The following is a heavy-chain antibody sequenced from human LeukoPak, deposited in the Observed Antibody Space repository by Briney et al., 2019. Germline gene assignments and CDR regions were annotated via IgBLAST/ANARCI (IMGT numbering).Heavy chain of an antibody. CDR3: ARAGLDSGWYAGYFDY. CDR1: GFTFSSYW. CDR2: IKQDGSEK. D-gene: IGHD6-19*01. V-gene: IGHV3-7*01. J-gene: IGHJ4*02. Sequence: PGGSLRLSCAASGFTFSSYWMSWVRQAPGKGLEWVANIKQDGSEKYYVDSVKGRFTISRDNAKNSLYLQMNSLRAEDTAVYYCARAGLDSGWYAGYFDYWGQGTLVTASS.